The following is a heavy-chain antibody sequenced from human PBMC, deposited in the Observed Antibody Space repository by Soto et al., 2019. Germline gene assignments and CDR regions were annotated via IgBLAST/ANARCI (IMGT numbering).Heavy chain of an antibody. Sequence: SETLSLTCTVSGGSVSSGSYYWSWIRQPPGKGLEWIGYIYYSGSTNYNPSLKSRVTISVDTSKNQFSLKLSSVTAADTALYYCARSPREEDYYYGMDVWGQGTTVTVSS. CDR3: ARSPREEDYYYGMDV. CDR2: IYYSGST. V-gene: IGHV4-61*01. D-gene: IGHD1-26*01. J-gene: IGHJ6*02. CDR1: GGSVSSGSYY.